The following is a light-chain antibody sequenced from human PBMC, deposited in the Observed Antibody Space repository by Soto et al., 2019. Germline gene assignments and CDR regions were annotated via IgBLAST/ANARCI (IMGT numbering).Light chain of an antibody. CDR3: SAYAGSSTWV. J-gene: IGLJ2*01. Sequence: QSVPTQPPSASGSPGQSVTFSCTGTSSDVGGYNYVSWYQQYPGKAPKLMIYDVYKRPSGVPDRFSGSKSGNTASLTVSGLQPEDEADYYCSAYAGSSTWVFGGGTKLTVL. V-gene: IGLV2-8*01. CDR2: DVY. CDR1: SSDVGGYNY.